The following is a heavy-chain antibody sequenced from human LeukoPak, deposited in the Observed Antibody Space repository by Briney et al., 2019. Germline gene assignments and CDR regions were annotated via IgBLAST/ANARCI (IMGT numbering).Heavy chain of an antibody. CDR1: GFTFSSYS. J-gene: IGHJ4*02. CDR3: ARDIEKYSGSS. V-gene: IGHV3-53*01. Sequence: GGSLRLSCAASGFTFSSYSTNWVRQAPGKGLEWVSVIYSGGSTYYADSVKGRFTISRDNSKNTLYLQMNSLRAEDTAVYYCARDIEKYSGSSWGQGTLVTVSS. D-gene: IGHD1-26*01. CDR2: IYSGGST.